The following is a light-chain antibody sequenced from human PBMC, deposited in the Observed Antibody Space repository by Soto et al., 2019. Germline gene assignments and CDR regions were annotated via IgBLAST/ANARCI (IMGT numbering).Light chain of an antibody. Sequence: DIQMTQSPSTLSASVADRVIITCRASQSISSWLAWYQQKPGKAPNLLIYKASTLKSGVPSRFSGSGSGTEFTPSNSSLQPDDFATYYCQQHYNYSWTFGQGTKVEIK. CDR1: QSISSW. V-gene: IGKV1-5*03. CDR3: QQHYNYSWT. CDR2: KAS. J-gene: IGKJ1*01.